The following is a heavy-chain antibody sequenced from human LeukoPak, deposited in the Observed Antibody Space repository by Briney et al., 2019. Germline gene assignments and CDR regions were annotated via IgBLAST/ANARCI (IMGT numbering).Heavy chain of an antibody. J-gene: IGHJ6*03. CDR2: IYYSGST. CDR1: GGSISSYY. V-gene: IGHV4-59*01. D-gene: IGHD1-26*01. CDR3: ARRSGSYTRYYYYYMDV. Sequence: SETLSLTCTVSGGSISSYYWSWIRQPPGKGLEWIGYIYYSGSTNYNPSLKSRVTISVDTSKNQFSLKLSSVTAADTAVYYCARRSGSYTRYYYYYMDVWGKGTTVTVSS.